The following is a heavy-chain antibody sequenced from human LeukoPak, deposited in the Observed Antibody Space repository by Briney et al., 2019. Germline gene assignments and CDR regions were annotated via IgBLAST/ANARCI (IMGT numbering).Heavy chain of an antibody. V-gene: IGHV4-61*02. CDR2: IYTSGST. CDR3: ARDNWNDPNWFDP. D-gene: IGHD1-1*01. J-gene: IGHJ5*02. Sequence: SETLSLTCTVSGGSISSGSYYWSWIRQPAGKRLEWIGRIYTSGSTNYNPSLKSRVTISVDTSKNQFSLKLSSVTAADTAVYYCARDNWNDPNWFDPWGQGTLVTVSS. CDR1: GGSISSGSYY.